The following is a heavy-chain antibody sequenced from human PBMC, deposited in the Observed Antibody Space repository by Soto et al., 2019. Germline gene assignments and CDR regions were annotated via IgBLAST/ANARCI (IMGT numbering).Heavy chain of an antibody. Sequence: GGSLRLSCAASGFIFSRYFMHWVRQAPGEGLEWVALISDDGSTKYYADSVTGRFTISRDNSKNTLYLQMNSLSADDTAVYYYRRNDLAPTVVVLVPWGQGALVT. CDR2: ISDDGSTK. CDR3: RRNDLAPTVVVLVP. V-gene: IGHV3-30-3*01. D-gene: IGHD2-21*01. CDR1: GFIFSRYF. J-gene: IGHJ5*02.